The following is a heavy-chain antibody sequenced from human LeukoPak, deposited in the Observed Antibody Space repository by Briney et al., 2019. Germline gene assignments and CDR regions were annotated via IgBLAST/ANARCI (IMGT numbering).Heavy chain of an antibody. CDR1: GFTFSSYG. Sequence: GGSLRLSCAASGFTFSSYGMHWVRQAPGKGLEWVANIKQDGSEKYYVDSVKGRFTISRDNAKNSLYLQMNSLRAEDTAVYYCARDGYYLAPFDYWGQGTLVTVSS. J-gene: IGHJ4*02. CDR2: IKQDGSEK. D-gene: IGHD1-26*01. CDR3: ARDGYYLAPFDY. V-gene: IGHV3-7*01.